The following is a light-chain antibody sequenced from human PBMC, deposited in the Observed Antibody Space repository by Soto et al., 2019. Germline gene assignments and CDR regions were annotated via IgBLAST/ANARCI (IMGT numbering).Light chain of an antibody. J-gene: IGKJ1*01. CDR1: QSVSARF. V-gene: IGKV3-20*01. CDR2: ATS. CDR3: QQYLRSLVE. Sequence: ELVLTQSPDTLSLSPGERATLSCRASQSVSARFLAWYQHRPGQAPRLLISATSSRAPGIPDRFGGSGSGTDFTLAISRLEPEDVAVYYCQQYLRSLVEFGQGTKVEIK.